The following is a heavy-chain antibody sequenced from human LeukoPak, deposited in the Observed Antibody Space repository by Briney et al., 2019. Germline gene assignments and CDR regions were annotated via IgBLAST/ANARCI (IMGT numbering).Heavy chain of an antibody. J-gene: IGHJ4*02. CDR3: ASRPYGDYDY. CDR1: GGSISSSSYY. D-gene: IGHD4-17*01. CDR2: IYYSGST. Sequence: PSETLSLTCTVSGGSISSSSYYWGWIRQPPGKGLEWIGSIYYSGSTYYNPSLKSRVTISVDTSKNQFSLKLSSVTAADTAVYYCASRPYGDYDYWGQGTLVTVSS. V-gene: IGHV4-39*01.